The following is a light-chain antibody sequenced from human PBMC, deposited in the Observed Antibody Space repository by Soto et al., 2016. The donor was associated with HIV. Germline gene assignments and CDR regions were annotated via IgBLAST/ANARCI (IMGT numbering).Light chain of an antibody. CDR2: DDN. Sequence: SYELTQPPSVSVAPGKTASITCGGNKIGSKSVHWYQQKSGQAPVLVVYDDNDRPSGIPERFSGSNSGNTATLTISGVEAGDEADYYCQVRGSSSDHFWVFGGGTKLTVL. CDR1: KIGSKS. CDR3: QVRGSSSDHFWV. J-gene: IGLJ3*02. V-gene: IGLV3-21*03.